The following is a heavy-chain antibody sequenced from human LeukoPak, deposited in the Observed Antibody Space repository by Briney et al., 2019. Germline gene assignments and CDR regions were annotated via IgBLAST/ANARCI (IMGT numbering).Heavy chain of an antibody. CDR2: ISSDESST. Sequence: PGGSLRLSCAASGFTFSSYWMHWVRHDPGKGLVWVSRISSDESSTSYADSVKGRFTISRDNAKNTLYLQMNSLRAEDTALYYCARGGHHYHISGYYGGTNFDYWRQGTLVTVSS. V-gene: IGHV3-74*01. J-gene: IGHJ4*02. CDR1: GFTFSSYW. CDR3: ARGGHHYHISGYYGGTNFDY. D-gene: IGHD3-22*01.